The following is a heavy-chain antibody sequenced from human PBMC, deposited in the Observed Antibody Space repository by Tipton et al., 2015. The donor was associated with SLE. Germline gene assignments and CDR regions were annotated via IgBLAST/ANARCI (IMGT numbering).Heavy chain of an antibody. V-gene: IGHV3-23*01. D-gene: IGHD2-8*01. Sequence: SLRLSCAASGLTFKNYAMSWVRQDPGTGLEWVSIITGDGTSAIYADSVKGRFTISRDNSKNTLDLQMNSLRVEDTAVYFCARARRFCVNDLCSANWFDTWGQGTLVTVSS. CDR1: GLTFKNYA. J-gene: IGHJ5*02. CDR2: ITGDGTSA. CDR3: ARARRFCVNDLCSANWFDT.